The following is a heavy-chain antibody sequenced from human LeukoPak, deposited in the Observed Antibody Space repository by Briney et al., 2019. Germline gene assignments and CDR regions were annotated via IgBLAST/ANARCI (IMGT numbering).Heavy chain of an antibody. CDR1: GGSVSSGSYY. J-gene: IGHJ4*02. CDR3: ARGPRDSGFDY. D-gene: IGHD2-15*01. V-gene: IGHV4-61*01. Sequence: KNSETLSLTCTVSGGSVSSGSYYWSWIRQPPGKGLEWIGYIYYSGSTNYNPSLKSRVTISVDRSKNQFSLKLSSVTAADTAVYYCARGPRDSGFDYWGQGTLVTVSS. CDR2: IYYSGST.